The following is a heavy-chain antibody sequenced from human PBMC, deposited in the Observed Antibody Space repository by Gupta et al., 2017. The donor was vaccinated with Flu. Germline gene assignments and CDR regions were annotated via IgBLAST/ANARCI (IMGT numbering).Heavy chain of an antibody. CDR2: VYYVGST. J-gene: IGHJ4*02. Sequence: QLHLQESGPGLVKPSETLPLTCTVSGGSMVSIDHYWSWILPPPGKGLEYIGSVYYVGSTYYNVFLESRVTVSIDTSKQQFSLKLSSVTPSDTAIYYCARSGDFFDYWGQGVLVTVSS. CDR1: GGSMVSIDHY. CDR3: ARSGDFFDY. D-gene: IGHD4-17*01. V-gene: IGHV4-39*01.